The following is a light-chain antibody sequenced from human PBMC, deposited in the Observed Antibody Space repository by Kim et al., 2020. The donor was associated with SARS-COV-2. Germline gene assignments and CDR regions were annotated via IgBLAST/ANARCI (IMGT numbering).Light chain of an antibody. CDR3: YSTVSSGPHRI. V-gene: IGLV3-10*01. Sequence: SYELTQPPSVSVSPGQTARITCSGDALPKKYAYWYQQKSGQAPVLVIYEDSKRPSGIPERFSGSSSGTMVTLTISGAQMEDEADYYCYSTVSSGPHRIFGGGTQLTVL. CDR1: ALPKKY. J-gene: IGLJ2*01. CDR2: EDS.